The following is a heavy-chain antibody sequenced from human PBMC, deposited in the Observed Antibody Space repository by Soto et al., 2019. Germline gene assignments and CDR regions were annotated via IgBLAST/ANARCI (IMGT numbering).Heavy chain of an antibody. V-gene: IGHV3-53*01. Sequence: PVGSLTLSGAASGFTVSSNYMSWVRQAPGKGLELVSVIYSGRSTYYADSVKGRFTISRDNSKNTLYLQMNSLRAEDTSVYYCARTHVDYYYDSSGYGSFDYWGQGTLVTVS. J-gene: IGHJ4*02. CDR1: GFTVSSNY. D-gene: IGHD3-22*01. CDR2: IYSGRST. CDR3: ARTHVDYYYDSSGYGSFDY.